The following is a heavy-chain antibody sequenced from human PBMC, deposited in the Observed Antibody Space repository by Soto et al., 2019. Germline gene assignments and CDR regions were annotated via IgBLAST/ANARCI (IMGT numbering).Heavy chain of an antibody. CDR3: ARGLATLPVFAFDV. D-gene: IGHD6-6*01. CDR2: IYWSGDE. J-gene: IGHJ3*01. V-gene: IGHV2-5*01. CDR1: GFSFSTSGVG. Sequence: QMTLMESGPTLVRPTQTLTLTCSFYGFSFSTSGVGVGWVRQPPGKALEWLALIYWSGDEHYRPSLKSRLTITKATSKNHVVLIMTNMDPVDTATYYCARGLATLPVFAFDVWGQGTTVTVSS.